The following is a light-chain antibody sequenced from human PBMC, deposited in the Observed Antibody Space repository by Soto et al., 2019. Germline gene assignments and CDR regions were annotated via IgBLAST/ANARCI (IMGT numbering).Light chain of an antibody. Sequence: EIVMTQSPATLSVSPGERATLSCRASQSVSSNLAWYQQKPGQAPRLLIYGASTRATGSPARFSGSGSGTEFTLTISSLQSADFAVYYCHQYNYWTPWTFGQGTKGEIK. V-gene: IGKV3-15*01. CDR1: QSVSSN. CDR3: HQYNYWTPWT. J-gene: IGKJ1*01. CDR2: GAS.